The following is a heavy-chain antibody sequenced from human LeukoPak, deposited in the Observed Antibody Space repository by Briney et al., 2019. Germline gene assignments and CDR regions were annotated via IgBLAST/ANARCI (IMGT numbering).Heavy chain of an antibody. CDR1: GGSFSGYY. V-gene: IGHV4-34*01. D-gene: IGHD3-22*01. CDR3: ARGAELADSSGYYYEEPSVH. J-gene: IGHJ4*02. Sequence: SETLSLTCAVYGGSFSGYYWSWIRQPPGKGLEWIGEINHSGSTNYNPSLKSRVTISVDTSKNQFSLKLSSVTAADTAVYYCARGAELADSSGYYYEEPSVHWGQGTLVTVSS. CDR2: INHSGST.